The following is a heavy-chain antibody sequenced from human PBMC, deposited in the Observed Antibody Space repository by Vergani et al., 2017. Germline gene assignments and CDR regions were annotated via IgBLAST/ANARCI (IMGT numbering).Heavy chain of an antibody. J-gene: IGHJ4*02. Sequence: QVQLVESGGGVVQLGESLRLSCAPSGFPFSTYGMPWFRQAPGKGLDGVAFIQKDVIDKFYADSVRGRFTISRDISKNTLYLEMNSLSAEDTALYHCVKDHPVFDEWGRGTLVSVS. CDR1: GFPFSTYG. V-gene: IGHV3-30*02. CDR2: IQKDVIDK. CDR3: VKDHPVFDE.